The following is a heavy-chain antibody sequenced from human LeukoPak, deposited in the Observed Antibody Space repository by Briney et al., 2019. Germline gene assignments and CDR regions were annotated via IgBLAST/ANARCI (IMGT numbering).Heavy chain of an antibody. J-gene: IGHJ3*02. CDR1: GYTFSKYG. Sequence: ASVKVSCKASGYTFSKYGISWVRQAPGQGLEWMGWISAYNGQTNFAQNFQGRVTMTTDTSTSTAYMGLRSLRSDDTAVYYCAREGYCGGGSCHPDDAFDIWGQGTMVTVYS. D-gene: IGHD2-15*01. V-gene: IGHV1-18*04. CDR2: ISAYNGQT. CDR3: AREGYCGGGSCHPDDAFDI.